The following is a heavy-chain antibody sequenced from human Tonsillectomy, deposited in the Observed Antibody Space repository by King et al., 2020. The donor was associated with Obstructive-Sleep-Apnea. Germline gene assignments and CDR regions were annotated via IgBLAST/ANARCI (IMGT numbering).Heavy chain of an antibody. D-gene: IGHD6-19*01. CDR2: ISWNSGSI. Sequence: QLVQSGGGLVQPGRSLRLSCAASGFTFDDYAMHWVRQAPGKGLEWVSGISWNSGSIVYADSVKGHFTISRDNAKNSLSLQMNSLTAEATALYYCAKEAPEGGGWYRPLDYWGQGTLVTVSS. CDR3: AKEAPEGGGWYRPLDY. V-gene: IGHV3-9*01. J-gene: IGHJ4*02. CDR1: GFTFDDYA.